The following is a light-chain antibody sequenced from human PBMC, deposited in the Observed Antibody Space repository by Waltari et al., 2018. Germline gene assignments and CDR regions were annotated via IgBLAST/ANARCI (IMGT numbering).Light chain of an antibody. CDR3: QKYGTLPAT. V-gene: IGKV3-20*01. J-gene: IGKJ1*01. CDR1: QSVSRT. CDR2: DAS. Sequence: EIVLTQSPGTLSLSPGERATLFCRASQSVSRTLAWYPQKPGQAPSLLSYDASSRATGTPDRFSGSGAGTDFSLTISRLAPEDFAVYYCQKYGTLPATFGQGTMVEIK.